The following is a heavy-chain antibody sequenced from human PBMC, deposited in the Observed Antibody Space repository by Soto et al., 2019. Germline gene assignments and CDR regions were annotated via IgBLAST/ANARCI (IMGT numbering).Heavy chain of an antibody. D-gene: IGHD3-16*01. CDR1: GFNLNTYG. CDR3: VRDLALMADY. Sequence: GGSLRLSCVASGFNLNTYGTYWVRQAPGKGLQWVAQILYDGSKKHYADSVRGRFTITRDNSKNTVYLQMDSLRVDDTAMYYCVRDLALMADYWGQGTLVTVSS. V-gene: IGHV3-30*03. CDR2: ILYDGSKK. J-gene: IGHJ4*02.